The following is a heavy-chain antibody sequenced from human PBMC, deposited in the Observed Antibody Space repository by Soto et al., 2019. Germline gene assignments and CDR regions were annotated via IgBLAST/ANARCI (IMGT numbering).Heavy chain of an antibody. D-gene: IGHD1-1*01. CDR3: TTGMGYNPGFDY. CDR2: IKSKTDGGTT. CDR1: GFTFSDAW. V-gene: IGHV3-15*07. Sequence: GGSLRLSCAASGFTFSDAWINWVRQAPGKGLEWVGRIKSKTDGGTTDYAAPVKGRFTISRDDSKNTLYLQMNSLKTEDTAVYYCTTGMGYNPGFDYWDQGTLVTVSS. J-gene: IGHJ4*02.